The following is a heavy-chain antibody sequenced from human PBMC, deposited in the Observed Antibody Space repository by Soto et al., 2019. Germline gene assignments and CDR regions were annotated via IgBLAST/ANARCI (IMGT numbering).Heavy chain of an antibody. CDR1: GGPFSSYA. D-gene: IGHD1-1*01. Sequence: SVKVSCKASGGPFSSYAISWVRQAPGQGLEWMGGIIPIFGTANYAQKFQGRVTITADESTSTAYLELSSLRSEDTAVYYCARGDLEYKTYGMDVWGQGTTVTVSS. CDR2: IIPIFGTA. J-gene: IGHJ6*02. CDR3: ARGDLEYKTYGMDV. V-gene: IGHV1-69*13.